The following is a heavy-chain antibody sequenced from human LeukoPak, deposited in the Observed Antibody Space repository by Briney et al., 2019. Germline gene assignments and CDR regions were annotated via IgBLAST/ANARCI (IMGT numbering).Heavy chain of an antibody. V-gene: IGHV3-9*03. D-gene: IGHD3-3*01. CDR2: ISWNSGSI. Sequence: GRSLRLSCAASGFTFDDYAMHWVRQAPGKGLDWVSGISWNSGSIGYADSVKGRFTISRDNAKNSLYLQMNSLRAEDMALYYCAKAPGYDFWSGYSYFDYWGQGTLVTVSS. J-gene: IGHJ4*02. CDR1: GFTFDDYA. CDR3: AKAPGYDFWSGYSYFDY.